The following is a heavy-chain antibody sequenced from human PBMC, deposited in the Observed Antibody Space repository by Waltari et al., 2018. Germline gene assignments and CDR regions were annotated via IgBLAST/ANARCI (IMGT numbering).Heavy chain of an antibody. V-gene: IGHV1-69*04. Sequence: QVQLVQSGAEVKKPGSSVKVSCQASGGTFSSYAITWVRQAPGQGLEWMGGIIPILGIANYAQKFQGRVTITADESTSTAYMELSSLRSEDTAVYYCARDDSSGYYYEGHFDYWGQGTLVTVSS. CDR1: GGTFSSYA. CDR2: IIPILGIA. CDR3: ARDDSSGYYYEGHFDY. J-gene: IGHJ4*02. D-gene: IGHD3-22*01.